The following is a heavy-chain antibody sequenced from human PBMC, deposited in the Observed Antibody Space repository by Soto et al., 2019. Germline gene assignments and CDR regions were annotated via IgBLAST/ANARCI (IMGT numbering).Heavy chain of an antibody. Sequence: QVQLVQSGAEVKKPGSSVKVSCKASGGTFSSYTISWVRQAPGQGLEWMGRIIPILGIANYAQKFQGRVTLTADKSTSTAYMELSSLRSEDTAVYYCASLMRSGYYYGMDVWGQGTTVTVSS. CDR2: IIPILGIA. V-gene: IGHV1-69*02. J-gene: IGHJ6*02. CDR3: ASLMRSGYYYGMDV. CDR1: GGTFSSYT. D-gene: IGHD3-10*01.